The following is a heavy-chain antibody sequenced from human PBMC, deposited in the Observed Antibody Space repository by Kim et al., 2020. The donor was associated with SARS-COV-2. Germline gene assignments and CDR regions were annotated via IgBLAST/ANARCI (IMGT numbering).Heavy chain of an antibody. Sequence: SLRLSCAASGFTFDDYAMHWVRQAPGKGLEWVSGISWNSGSIGYADSVKGRFTISRDNAKNSLYLQMNSLRSEDTALYYCSKGPYGSGYYFDYLDQG. V-gene: IGHV3-9*01. CDR1: GFTFDDYA. D-gene: IGHD3-10*01. CDR3: SKGPYGSGYYFDY. CDR2: ISWNSGSI. J-gene: IGHJ4*02.